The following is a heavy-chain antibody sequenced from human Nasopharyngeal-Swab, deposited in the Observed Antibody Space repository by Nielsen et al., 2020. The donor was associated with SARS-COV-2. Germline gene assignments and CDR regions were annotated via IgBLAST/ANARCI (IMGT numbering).Heavy chain of an antibody. CDR1: GFTFTSSA. J-gene: IGHJ4*02. CDR3: ARDKHPRDCSGGSCYLLDY. V-gene: IGHV1-58*01. CDR2: IVVGSGNT. D-gene: IGHD2-15*01. Sequence: SVKVSCKASGFTFTSSAVQWVRQARGQRLEWIGWIVVGSGNTNYAQKFQERVTITRDMSTSTVYMELSSLRSEDTAVYYCARDKHPRDCSGGSCYLLDYWGQGTLVTVSS.